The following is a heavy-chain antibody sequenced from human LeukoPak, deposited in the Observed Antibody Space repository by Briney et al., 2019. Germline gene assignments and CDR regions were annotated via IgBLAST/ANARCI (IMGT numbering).Heavy chain of an antibody. CDR1: GGSISSGDYY. CDR2: IYYSGST. V-gene: IGHV4-30-4*01. Sequence: SQTLSLTCTVSGGSISSGDYYWSWIRQPPGKGLEWIGYIYYSGSTYYNPSLKSRVTISVDTSKNQFSLKLSSVTAADTAVYYCAREDPEAHKFDYWGQGTLATVSS. J-gene: IGHJ4*02. D-gene: IGHD6-6*01. CDR3: AREDPEAHKFDY.